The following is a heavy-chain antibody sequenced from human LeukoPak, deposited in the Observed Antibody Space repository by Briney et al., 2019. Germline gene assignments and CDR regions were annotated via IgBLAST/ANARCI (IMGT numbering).Heavy chain of an antibody. CDR3: ASIYYDSSGYYRPAAFDI. D-gene: IGHD3-22*01. CDR2: INPNSGGT. CDR1: GYTFTGYY. Sequence: ASVKVSCKASGYTFTGYYMHWVRQAPGQGLEWMGWINPNSGGTNYAQKFQGRVTMTSDTSISTAYMELSRLRSDDTAVYYCASIYYDSSGYYRPAAFDIWGQGTMVTVSS. V-gene: IGHV1-2*02. J-gene: IGHJ3*02.